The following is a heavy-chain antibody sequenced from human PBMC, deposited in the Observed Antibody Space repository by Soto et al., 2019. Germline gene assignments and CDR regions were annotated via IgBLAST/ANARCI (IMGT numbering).Heavy chain of an antibody. Sequence: SETLSVTCTVSGGSISSSSYYWGWIRQPPGKGLEWIGSIYYSGSTYYNPSLKSRVTISVDTSKNQFSLRLSSVTAADTAVYYCARHAVHSSGFIDYWGQGTLVT. J-gene: IGHJ4*02. CDR2: IYYSGST. CDR1: GGSISSSSYY. D-gene: IGHD6-19*01. CDR3: ARHAVHSSGFIDY. V-gene: IGHV4-39*01.